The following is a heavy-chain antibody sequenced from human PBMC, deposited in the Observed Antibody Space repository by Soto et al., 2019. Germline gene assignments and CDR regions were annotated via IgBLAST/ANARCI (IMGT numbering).Heavy chain of an antibody. J-gene: IGHJ4*02. CDR3: ARASTTVTTLDD. Sequence: QLQLQESGSGLVKPSQTLSLTCAVSGGSISSGGYSWSWIRQPPGKGLEWIGYSYHSGSTYYNPSVKSRVTIAVDRSKNQFALKLSTVTAADTAVYYCARASTTVTTLDDWGQGTLVTVSS. CDR2: SYHSGST. CDR1: GGSISSGGYS. D-gene: IGHD4-17*01. V-gene: IGHV4-30-2*01.